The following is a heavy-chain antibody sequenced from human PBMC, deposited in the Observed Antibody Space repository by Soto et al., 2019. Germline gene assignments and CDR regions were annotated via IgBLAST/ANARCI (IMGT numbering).Heavy chain of an antibody. D-gene: IGHD3-22*01. V-gene: IGHV1-69*02. J-gene: IGHJ3*02. Sequence: QVQLVQSGAEVKKPGSSVKVSCKASGGTFSSYTISWVRQAPGQGLEWMGRIIPILGIANYAQKFQGRVTITADKSTSTAYMELSSLRSEDTAVYYCARQAYDSSGYDAFDIWGQGTMVTVSS. CDR1: GGTFSSYT. CDR2: IIPILGIA. CDR3: ARQAYDSSGYDAFDI.